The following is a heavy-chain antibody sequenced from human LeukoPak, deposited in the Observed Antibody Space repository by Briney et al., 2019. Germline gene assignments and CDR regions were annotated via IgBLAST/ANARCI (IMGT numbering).Heavy chain of an antibody. V-gene: IGHV3-30*03. D-gene: IGHD3-10*01. CDR1: GFTFSRYG. J-gene: IGHJ4*02. CDR3: ARAYGSGNIDY. Sequence: GRSLRLSCAASGFTFSRYGMHWVRQTPGKGLEWVAVISYDASNKYYADSVKGRLTISRDNSKNTLYLQMNSLRAEDTAAYYCARAYGSGNIDYWGQGTLVTVSS. CDR2: ISYDASNK.